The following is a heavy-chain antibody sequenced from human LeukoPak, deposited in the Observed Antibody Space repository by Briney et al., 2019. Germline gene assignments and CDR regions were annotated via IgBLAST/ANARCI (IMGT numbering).Heavy chain of an antibody. V-gene: IGHV3-30*03. J-gene: IGHJ4*02. CDR1: GFTFSSYG. Sequence: GRSLRLSCAASGFTFSSYGMHWVRQAPGKGLEWVAVISYDGSNKYYADSVKGRFTISRDNSKNTLYLQMNSLRAEDTAVYYCVSFYETYWGRGTLVTVSS. CDR3: VSFYETY. D-gene: IGHD2/OR15-2a*01. CDR2: ISYDGSNK.